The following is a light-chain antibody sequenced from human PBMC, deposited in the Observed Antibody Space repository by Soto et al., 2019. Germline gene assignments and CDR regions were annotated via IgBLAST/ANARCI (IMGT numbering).Light chain of an antibody. CDR1: QSVSNNY. CDR3: QQYAAPPVT. V-gene: IGKV3-20*01. J-gene: IGKJ5*01. Sequence: EIVLTQSPGTLSLSPGDGASLSCGASQSVSNNYLAWYQQKPGQAPRLLVYGASTRATGIPDRFSGSGSGTDFILSISGLEPEDFAVYYCQQYAAPPVTFGQGTRLEI. CDR2: GAS.